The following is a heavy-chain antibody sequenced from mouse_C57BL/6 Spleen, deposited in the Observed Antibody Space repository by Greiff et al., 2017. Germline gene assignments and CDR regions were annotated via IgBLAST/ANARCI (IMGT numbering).Heavy chain of an antibody. V-gene: IGHV1-82*01. CDR1: GYAFSSSW. D-gene: IGHD3-2*02. Sequence: QVQLQQSGPELAKPGASVKISCKASGYAFSSSWMNWVKQRPGKGLEWIGRIYPGDGDTNYNGKFKGKATLTADKSSSTAYMQLSSLTSEDSAVYFCARGGSGYDYWGRDATLTIAS. CDR2: IYPGDGDT. CDR3: ARGGSGYDY. J-gene: IGHJ2*01.